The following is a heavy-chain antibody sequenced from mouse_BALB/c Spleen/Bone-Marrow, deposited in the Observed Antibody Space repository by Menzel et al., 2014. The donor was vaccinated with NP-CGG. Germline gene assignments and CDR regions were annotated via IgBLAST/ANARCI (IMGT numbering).Heavy chain of an antibody. Sequence: VKLMESGPGLVAPSQSLSITCTVSGFSLSRYSIHWIRQPPGNGLEWLGTIWGGGSTDYNSALKSRLSISKDNSKSQVFLKMNSLQTDDTAIYYCARNLRDPFAYWGQGTLVTVSA. CDR1: GFSLSRYS. CDR2: IWGGGST. V-gene: IGHV2-6-4*01. J-gene: IGHJ3*01. CDR3: ARNLRDPFAY.